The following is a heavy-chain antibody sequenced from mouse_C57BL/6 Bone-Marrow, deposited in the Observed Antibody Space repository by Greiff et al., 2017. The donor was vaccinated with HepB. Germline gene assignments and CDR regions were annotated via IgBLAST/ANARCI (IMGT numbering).Heavy chain of an antibody. Sequence: VQRVESGAELARPGASVKLSCKASGYTFTSYGISWVKQRTGQGLEWIGEIYPRSGNTYYNEKFKGKATLTADKSSSTAYMELRSLTSEDSAVYFCARALCGSSYDYWGQGTTLTVSS. J-gene: IGHJ2*01. D-gene: IGHD1-1*01. V-gene: IGHV1-81*01. CDR3: ARALCGSSYDY. CDR1: GYTFTSYG. CDR2: IYPRSGNT.